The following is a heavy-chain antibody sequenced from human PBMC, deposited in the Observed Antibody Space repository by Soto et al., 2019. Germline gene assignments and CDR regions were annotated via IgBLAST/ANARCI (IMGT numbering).Heavy chain of an antibody. J-gene: IGHJ4*01. Sequence: SLRLSCAASGFSLNNNYMNWVRQAPGKGLEWVSIIYTGGSTYYADSVKGRFTISRDDFKNTLYLQMNSLRAEDTGVYYCAAPTYWGQGTLVTVSS. V-gene: IGHV3-66*01. CDR2: IYTGGST. CDR1: GFSLNNNY. CDR3: AAPTY.